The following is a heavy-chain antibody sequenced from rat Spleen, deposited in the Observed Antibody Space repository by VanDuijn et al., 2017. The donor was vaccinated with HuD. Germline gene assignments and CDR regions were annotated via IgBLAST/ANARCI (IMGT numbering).Heavy chain of an antibody. V-gene: IGHV5-25*01. CDR2: ISPSGGST. CDR3: ARRVYRTGVYVMDA. D-gene: IGHD1-11*01. Sequence: EVQLVESGGGLVQPGRSLKLSCAASGFTFSNYDMAWVRQAPTKGLEWVASISPSGGSTYYRDSVKGRFTVSRDNAKSTLYLQMDSLRSEDTATYYCARRVYRTGVYVMDAWGQGASVTVSS. CDR1: GFTFSNYD. J-gene: IGHJ4*01.